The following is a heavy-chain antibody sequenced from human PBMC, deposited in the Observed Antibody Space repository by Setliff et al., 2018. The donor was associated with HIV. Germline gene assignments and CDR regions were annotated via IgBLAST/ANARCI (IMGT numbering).Heavy chain of an antibody. CDR2: ISAYNGST. Sequence: ASVKVSCKASGYTFTSYGISWVRQAPGQGLEWMGWISAYNGSTNYAQKLQGRVTMTTDTSTSTAYMELSSLRSEDTAIYYCARPAVLISTDYYYYMDVWGQGTTVTVSS. CDR1: GYTFTSYG. D-gene: IGHD6-19*01. J-gene: IGHJ6*02. CDR3: ARPAVLISTDYYYYMDV. V-gene: IGHV1-18*01.